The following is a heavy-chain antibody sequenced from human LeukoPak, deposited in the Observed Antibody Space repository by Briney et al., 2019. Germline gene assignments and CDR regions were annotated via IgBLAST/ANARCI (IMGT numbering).Heavy chain of an antibody. CDR2: IGIDSGNT. D-gene: IGHD5-24*01. J-gene: IGHJ4*02. Sequence: GGSLRLSCAASGFTFSDYSMNWVRQAPGKGLEWISYIGIDSGNTNYADSVKGRFTISGDKAKNSLCPQMNSLRVEDTAVYYCARDYKYAFDNWGQGTLVTVSS. V-gene: IGHV3-48*01. CDR3: ARDYKYAFDN. CDR1: GFTFSDYS.